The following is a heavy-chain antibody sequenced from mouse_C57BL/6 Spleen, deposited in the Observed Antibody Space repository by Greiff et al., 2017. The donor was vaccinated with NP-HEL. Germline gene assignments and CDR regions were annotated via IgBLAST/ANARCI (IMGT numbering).Heavy chain of an antibody. D-gene: IGHD1-1*01. CDR1: GYTFTSYW. Sequence: QVQLQQSGAELAKPGASVKLSCKASGYTFTSYWMQWVKQRPGQGLEWIGYINPSSGYTKYNQKFKDKATLTADKSSSTAYMQLSSLTYEDSAVYYCARRATVVGRPFDYWGQGTTLTVSS. J-gene: IGHJ2*01. CDR3: ARRATVVGRPFDY. V-gene: IGHV1-7*01. CDR2: INPSSGYT.